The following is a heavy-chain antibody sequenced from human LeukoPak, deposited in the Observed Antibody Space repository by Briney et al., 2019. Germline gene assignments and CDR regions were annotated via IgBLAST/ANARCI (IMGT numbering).Heavy chain of an antibody. CDR1: GYTFTGYY. CDR3: ARVMGEEGLVAAAAVDY. V-gene: IGHV1-2*02. Sequence: ASVKVSCKASGYTFTGYYMHWVRQAPGQGLEWMGWINPNSGGTNYAQKFQGRVTMTRDTSISTAYMELSRLRSDDTAVYYCARVMGEEGLVAAAAVDYWGQGTLVTVSS. D-gene: IGHD6-13*01. CDR2: INPNSGGT. J-gene: IGHJ4*02.